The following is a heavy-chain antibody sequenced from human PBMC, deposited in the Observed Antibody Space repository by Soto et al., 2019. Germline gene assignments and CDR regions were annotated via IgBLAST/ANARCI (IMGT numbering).Heavy chain of an antibody. CDR2: IISNDDK. J-gene: IGHJ4*02. CDR3: ARALFYSDSDGYYFEFDY. V-gene: IGHV2-26*01. CDR1: GVSLTDTRMG. Sequence: SCPPLVHPPETLTLTCSVSGVSLTDTRMGVSWIRQAPGKALEWLAHIISNDDKPYSTSLKSRLTISKDTSKSQVVLRMTNMDPVDTGRYYCARALFYSDSDGYYFEFDYWGPGTLVTVSS. D-gene: IGHD3-22*01.